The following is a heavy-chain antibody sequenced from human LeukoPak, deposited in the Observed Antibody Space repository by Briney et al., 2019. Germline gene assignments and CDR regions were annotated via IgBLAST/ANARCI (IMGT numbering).Heavy chain of an antibody. CDR3: AKSGTGSISSSSGFDY. D-gene: IGHD6-6*01. J-gene: IGHJ4*02. CDR1: GFTFSSYA. V-gene: IGHV3-23*01. Sequence: GGSLRLSCAASGFTFSSYAMSWVRQAPGKGLEWVSAISGSGGSTYYADSVKGRFTISRDNSKNTLYLQMNSLRAEDTAVYYCAKSGTGSISSSSGFDYWGQGTLVTVSS. CDR2: ISGSGGST.